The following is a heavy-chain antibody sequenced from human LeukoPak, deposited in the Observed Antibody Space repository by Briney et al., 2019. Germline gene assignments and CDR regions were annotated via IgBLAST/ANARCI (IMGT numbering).Heavy chain of an antibody. D-gene: IGHD3-10*01. V-gene: IGHV3-11*05. CDR2: ISSSSSYT. CDR1: GCTFSDYY. CDR3: ARAGAGSKYYGMDV. Sequence: PGGSLRLSCAASGCTFSDYYMSWIRQAPGKGLEWVSYISSSSSYTNYADSVKGRFTISRDNAKNSLYLQMNSLRAEDTAVYYCARAGAGSKYYGMDVWGQGTTVTVSS. J-gene: IGHJ6*02.